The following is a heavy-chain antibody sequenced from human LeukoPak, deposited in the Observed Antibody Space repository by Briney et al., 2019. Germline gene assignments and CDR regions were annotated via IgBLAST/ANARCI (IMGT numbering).Heavy chain of an antibody. J-gene: IGHJ4*02. CDR2: TSAYNDKT. Sequence: ASVKVSCKASGYTFTSYGISWVRQAPGQGLEWMGWTSAYNDKTKYAQKLEGRVTMTTDTSTSTAYMEMRSLRSDDTAVYYCARGTYFDYWGQGTLVTVSS. CDR3: ARGTYFDY. CDR1: GYTFTSYG. V-gene: IGHV1-18*01. D-gene: IGHD1-1*01.